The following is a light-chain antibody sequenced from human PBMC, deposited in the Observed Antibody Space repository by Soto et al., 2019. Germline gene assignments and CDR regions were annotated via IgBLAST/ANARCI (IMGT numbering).Light chain of an antibody. Sequence: DIQMTQSPSSLSASVGDRVTITCRASQGVRNYLAWYQQKPRKVPKLLIYAASTLQSGVPSRFSGSGSGTDFTHTISSLQPEDVATYYCQRYNSVPQTFGQGTKVEI. CDR2: AAS. V-gene: IGKV1-27*01. J-gene: IGKJ1*01. CDR1: QGVRNY. CDR3: QRYNSVPQT.